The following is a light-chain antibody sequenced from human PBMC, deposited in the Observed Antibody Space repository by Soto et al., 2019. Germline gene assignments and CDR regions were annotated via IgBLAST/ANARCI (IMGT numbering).Light chain of an antibody. J-gene: IGKJ1*01. CDR2: LTS. V-gene: IGKV3-11*01. CDR1: QALNTR. Sequence: EIVLTQSPATLSAFPGDRVTPSCRASQALNTRLAWYQHKPGQAPRLLIYLTSNRAAGVPARFSAWGSETDFTLTISDVEPEDFAVYYCRQRQSWPRTFGQGTKVDIK. CDR3: RQRQSWPRT.